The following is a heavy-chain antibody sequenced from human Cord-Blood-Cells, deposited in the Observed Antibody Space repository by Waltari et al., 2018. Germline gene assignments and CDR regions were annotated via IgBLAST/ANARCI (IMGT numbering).Heavy chain of an antibody. CDR3: ATPNSSFDY. D-gene: IGHD4-4*01. Sequence: SSSYYWGWIRQPPGKGLEWIGSIYYSGSTYYNPSLKSRVTISVDTSKNQFSLKLSSVTAADTAVYYCATPNSSFDYWGQGTLVTVSS. J-gene: IGHJ4*02. CDR2: IYYSGST. V-gene: IGHV4-39*01. CDR1: SSSYY.